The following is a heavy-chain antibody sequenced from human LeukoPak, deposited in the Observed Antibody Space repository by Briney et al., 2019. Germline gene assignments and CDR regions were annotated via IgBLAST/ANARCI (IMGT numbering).Heavy chain of an antibody. D-gene: IGHD6-13*01. V-gene: IGHV3-23*01. CDR3: ATDSNPFDF. CDR1: GLTFNTYP. J-gene: IGHJ4*02. CDR2: ISGSGDTT. Sequence: GGSLRLSCVASGLTFNTYPMAWVRQAPGKGLEWVSRISGSGDTTYCTDSVRGRFTISRDNSKNKVFLQMNSLRAEDTAIYFCATDSNPFDFWGQGTLVTVSS.